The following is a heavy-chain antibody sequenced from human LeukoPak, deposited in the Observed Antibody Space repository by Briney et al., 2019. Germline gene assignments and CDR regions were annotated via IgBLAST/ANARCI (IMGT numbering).Heavy chain of an antibody. CDR3: ARDRGSGLHTFDY. J-gene: IGHJ4*02. D-gene: IGHD6-19*01. CDR1: GFTFSSYY. Sequence: GGSLRLSCGASGFTFSSYYMSWVRQAPGKGLEWVSSISSSSTYMFYADSVRGRFTISRDNAKNSLYLQMNSLRAEDTAVYYCARDRGSGLHTFDYWGQGTLVTVSS. CDR2: ISSSSTYM. V-gene: IGHV3-21*01.